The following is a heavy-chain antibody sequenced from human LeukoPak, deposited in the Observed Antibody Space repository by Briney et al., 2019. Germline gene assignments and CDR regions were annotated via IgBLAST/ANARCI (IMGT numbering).Heavy chain of an antibody. D-gene: IGHD1-26*01. CDR1: GGSISSSY. CDR2: VHYSGST. Sequence: SETLSLTCTISGGSISSSYWTWIRQPPGKELEWIGYVHYSGSTNYNPSLKSRVSMSIDPSNNQFSLKLTSVTAADTAVYYCARGGRGIFSYFDYWGQGTLVTVSS. J-gene: IGHJ4*02. V-gene: IGHV4-59*12. CDR3: ARGGRGIFSYFDY.